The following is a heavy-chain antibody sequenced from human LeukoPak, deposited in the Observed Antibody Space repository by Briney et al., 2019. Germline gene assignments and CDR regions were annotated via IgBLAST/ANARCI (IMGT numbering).Heavy chain of an antibody. CDR2: ISWNSGSI. D-gene: IGHD3-10*01. V-gene: IGHV3-9*01. Sequence: GGSLRLSCAASGFDDYAMHWVRQAPGKGLEWVSGISWNSGSIGYADSVKGRFTISRDNAKNSLYLQMNSLRAEDTALYYCAKDWGPGVRGVAVYWGQGTLVTVSS. CDR3: AKDWGPGVRGVAVY. J-gene: IGHJ4*02. CDR1: GFDDYA.